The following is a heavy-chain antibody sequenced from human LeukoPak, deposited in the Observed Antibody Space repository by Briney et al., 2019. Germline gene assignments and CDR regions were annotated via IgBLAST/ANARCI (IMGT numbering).Heavy chain of an antibody. CDR2: VWYDGSNK. V-gene: IGHV3-33*01. J-gene: IGHJ4*02. CDR3: AGGLYSNGWYYFDY. D-gene: IGHD6-19*01. CDR1: GFTLSSYG. Sequence: GGSLRLSCAASGFTLSSYGIHWVRQAPGKGLEWVAVVWYDGSNKHYADSVKGRFTVSSDSSKNTLYLQMNSPRAEDTAVYYCAGGLYSNGWYYFDYWGQGTLVTVSS.